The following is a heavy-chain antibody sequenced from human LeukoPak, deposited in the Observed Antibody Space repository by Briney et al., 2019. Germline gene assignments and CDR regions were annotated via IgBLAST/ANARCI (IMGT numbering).Heavy chain of an antibody. J-gene: IGHJ4*02. V-gene: IGHV1-69*04. CDR1: GGTFSSYA. CDR3: AREVWFGEAYYFDY. D-gene: IGHD3-10*01. CDR2: IIPILGIA. Sequence: SVKVSCKASGGTFSSYAISWVRQAPGQGLEWMGRIIPILGIANYAQKFQGRVTTTADKSTSTAYMELSSLRSEDTAVYYCAREVWFGEAYYFDYWGQGTLVTVSS.